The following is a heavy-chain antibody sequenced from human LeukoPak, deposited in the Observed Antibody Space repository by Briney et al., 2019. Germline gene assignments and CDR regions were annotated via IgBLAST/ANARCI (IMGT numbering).Heavy chain of an antibody. D-gene: IGHD1-26*01. J-gene: IGHJ4*02. Sequence: PSETLSLTCAVYGGSFSGYYWSWIRQPPGKGLEWIGEINHSGSTNYNPSLKSRVTISVDTSKNQFSLKLSSVTAADTAVYYCARDRGSGSYYKRFDYWGQGTLVTVSS. CDR3: ARDRGSGSYYKRFDY. CDR2: INHSGST. V-gene: IGHV4-34*01. CDR1: GGSFSGYY.